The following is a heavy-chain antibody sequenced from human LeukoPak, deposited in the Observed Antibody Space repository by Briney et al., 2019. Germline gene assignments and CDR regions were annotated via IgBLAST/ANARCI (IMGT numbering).Heavy chain of an antibody. J-gene: IGHJ4*02. CDR3: AKSLRQYCSSTSCYTVDY. D-gene: IGHD2-2*02. Sequence: GASVKVSCKASGFTFSSYAMSWVRQAPGKGLEWVSAISGSGGSTYYADSVKGRFTISRDNSKNTLYLQMNSLRAEDTAVYYCAKSLRQYCSSTSCYTVDYWGQGTLVTVSS. CDR1: GFTFSSYA. V-gene: IGHV3-23*01. CDR2: ISGSGGST.